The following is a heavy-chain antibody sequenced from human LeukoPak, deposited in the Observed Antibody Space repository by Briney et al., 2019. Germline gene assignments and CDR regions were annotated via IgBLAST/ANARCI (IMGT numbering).Heavy chain of an antibody. CDR1: GFTFSSYW. Sequence: GGSLRLSCAASGFTFSSYWMHWVRQAPGEGLVWVSRINSDGSSTSYADSVKGRFTISRDNAKNTLYLQMNSLRAEDTAVYYCARTAGHYDSWSGYFYYFDYWGQGTLVTVSS. CDR3: ARTAGHYDSWSGYFYYFDY. D-gene: IGHD3-3*01. V-gene: IGHV3-74*01. CDR2: INSDGSST. J-gene: IGHJ4*02.